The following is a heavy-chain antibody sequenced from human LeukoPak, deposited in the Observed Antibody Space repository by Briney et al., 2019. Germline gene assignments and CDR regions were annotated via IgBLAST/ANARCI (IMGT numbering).Heavy chain of an antibody. CDR3: ARALGGDYVDY. V-gene: IGHV3-30-3*01. CDR2: ISYDGSNK. J-gene: IGHJ4*02. CDR1: GGTFSSYA. D-gene: IGHD3-16*01. Sequence: SCKASGGTFSSYAMHWVRQAPGKGLEWVAVISYDGSNKYYADSVKGRFTISRDNSKNTLYLQMNSLRAEDTAVYYCARALGGDYVDYWGQGTLVTVSS.